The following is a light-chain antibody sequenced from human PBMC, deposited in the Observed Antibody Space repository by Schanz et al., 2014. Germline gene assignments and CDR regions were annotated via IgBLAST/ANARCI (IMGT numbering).Light chain of an antibody. Sequence: EIVMTQSPATLSVSPGERATLSCRASQSFSSYLAWYQQKPGQAPRLLIYGASNRATGIPTRFSGSGSGTEFTLTIDSLQSEDFAVYYCQQFNKWPPTFGPGTKVEIK. V-gene: IGKV3-15*01. CDR3: QQFNKWPPT. CDR1: QSFSSY. J-gene: IGKJ1*01. CDR2: GAS.